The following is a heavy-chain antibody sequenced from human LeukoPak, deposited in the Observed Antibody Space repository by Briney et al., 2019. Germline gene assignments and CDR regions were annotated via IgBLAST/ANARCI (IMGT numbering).Heavy chain of an antibody. CDR2: ISHSGNT. CDR3: ARHYSTDPFDY. CDR1: GASINSYY. D-gene: IGHD4-11*01. Sequence: SETLSLTCTVSGASINSYYWSWIRQPPGKGLEWVACISHSGNTNYNPSLKTRVTISADTSKSQISLKLTSVTAADTATYYCARHYSTDPFDYWGQGTSVTVSS. J-gene: IGHJ4*02. V-gene: IGHV4-59*08.